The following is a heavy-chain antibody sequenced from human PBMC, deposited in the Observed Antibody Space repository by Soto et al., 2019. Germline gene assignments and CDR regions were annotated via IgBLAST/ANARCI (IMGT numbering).Heavy chain of an antibody. Sequence: SETLSLTCTVSGGSISSYYWSWIRQPPGKGLEWIGYIYYSGSTNYNPSLKSRVTISVDTSKNQFSLKLSSVTAADTAVYYCARDRPDLWFGELVSGGYYHYYMDVWGKGTTVPVSS. CDR1: GGSISSYY. D-gene: IGHD3-10*01. V-gene: IGHV4-59*01. J-gene: IGHJ6*03. CDR3: ARDRPDLWFGELVSGGYYHYYMDV. CDR2: IYYSGST.